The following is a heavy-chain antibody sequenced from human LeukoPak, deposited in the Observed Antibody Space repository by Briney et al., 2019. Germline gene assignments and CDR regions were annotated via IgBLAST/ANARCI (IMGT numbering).Heavy chain of an antibody. CDR1: GFTLSDYY. J-gene: IGHJ4*02. D-gene: IGHD3-9*01. CDR2: ISRGGSTI. Sequence: PGGSLRLSCAASGFTLSDYYMSWVRQAPGKGLEWVSYISRGGSTIYYAHSVKGRFTISRDNAKNSLYLQMDSLRAEDTAVYYGARGFDILTGYYAPTFDYWGQGTLVTVSS. V-gene: IGHV3-11*04. CDR3: ARGFDILTGYYAPTFDY.